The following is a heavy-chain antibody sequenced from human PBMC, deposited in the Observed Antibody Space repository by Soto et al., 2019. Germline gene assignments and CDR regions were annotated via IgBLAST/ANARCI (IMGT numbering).Heavy chain of an antibody. CDR1: GFTFSSYA. V-gene: IGHV3-30-3*01. CDR2: ISYDGSNK. J-gene: IGHJ4*02. Sequence: QVQLVESGGGVVQPGRSLRLSCAASGFTFSSYAMHWVRQAPGKGLEWVAVISYDGSNKYYADSVKGRFTISRDNSKNTLYLQRNTLRAEDTAVYYCARDQGVGGTRLLGYWGQGTLVTVSS. CDR3: ARDQGVGGTRLLGY. D-gene: IGHD1-26*01.